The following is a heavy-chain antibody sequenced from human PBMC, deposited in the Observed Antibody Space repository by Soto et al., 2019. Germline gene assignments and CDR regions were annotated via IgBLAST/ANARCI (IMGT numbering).Heavy chain of an antibody. CDR3: ARGPRYCSTTTCFAGVTWFDP. V-gene: IGHV1-18*01. CDR2: ISGYNGNT. CDR1: GYTFTNND. Sequence: ASVKVSCKASGYTFTNNDVSWVRQAPGQGLEWMGWISGYNGNTNYAQKVQGRVTVTTDKSTNTAYMELRSLTSDDTAVYYCARGPRYCSTTTCFAGVTWFDPWGQGTPVTVSS. D-gene: IGHD2-2*01. J-gene: IGHJ5*02.